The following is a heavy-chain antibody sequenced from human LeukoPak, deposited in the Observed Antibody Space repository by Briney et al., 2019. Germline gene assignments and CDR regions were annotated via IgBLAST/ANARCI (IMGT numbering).Heavy chain of an antibody. D-gene: IGHD3-22*01. J-gene: IGHJ4*02. CDR1: GFTFSNYT. Sequence: GGSLRLSCAASGFTFSNYTMNWVRQAPGKGLEWVSSISSSSSYIYYADSVKGRFTISRDNAKNSLYLQMNSLRAEDTAVYYCARDTYYYDSSGPKDYWGQGTLVTVSS. CDR2: ISSSSSYI. CDR3: ARDTYYYDSSGPKDY. V-gene: IGHV3-21*01.